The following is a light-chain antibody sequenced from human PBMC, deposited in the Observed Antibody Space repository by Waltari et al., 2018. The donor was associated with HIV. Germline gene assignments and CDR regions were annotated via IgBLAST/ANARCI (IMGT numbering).Light chain of an antibody. Sequence: QSALTQPASVSGSPGQSITISCTGTSSDIGGYNYVSWYQQHPGKAPKLMIYEVSKRPSGVSNRFSGSKSGNTASLTISGLQAEDEADYYCSSYTSSSPWVFGGGTKLTVL. J-gene: IGLJ3*02. CDR1: SSDIGGYNY. V-gene: IGLV2-14*01. CDR2: EVS. CDR3: SSYTSSSPWV.